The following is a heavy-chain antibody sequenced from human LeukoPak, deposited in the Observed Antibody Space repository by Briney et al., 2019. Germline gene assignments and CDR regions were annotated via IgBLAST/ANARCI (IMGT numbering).Heavy chain of an antibody. CDR3: ASVAYSSSFYFDY. Sequence: GSLRLSCAASGFTFSDYYMSWIRQAPGKGLEWVSYISSSGSTIYYADSVKGRFTISRDNAKNSLYLQMNSLRAEDTAVYYCASVAYSSSFYFDYWGQGTLVTVSS. D-gene: IGHD6-6*01. CDR2: ISSSGSTI. CDR1: GFTFSDYY. V-gene: IGHV3-11*01. J-gene: IGHJ4*02.